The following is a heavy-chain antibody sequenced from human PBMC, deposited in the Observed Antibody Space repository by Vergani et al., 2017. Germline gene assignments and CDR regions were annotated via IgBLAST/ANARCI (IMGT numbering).Heavy chain of an antibody. CDR3: AKATRPSNYGQLVLYYYYMDV. CDR2: MYSGGST. Sequence: EVQLVETGGGLIQPGGSLRLLCAPSVFTLSSNYMSGVRQAPGKGVEWVSVMYSGGSTYHADPLKGRFTISRDNSKNTLYLQMNSLRAEDTAVYYCAKATRPSNYGQLVLYYYYMDVWGKGTTVTVSS. CDR1: VFTLSSNY. V-gene: IGHV3-53*02. J-gene: IGHJ6*03. D-gene: IGHD6-6*01.